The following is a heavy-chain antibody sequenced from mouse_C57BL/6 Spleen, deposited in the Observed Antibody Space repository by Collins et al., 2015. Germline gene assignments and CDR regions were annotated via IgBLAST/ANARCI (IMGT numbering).Heavy chain of an antibody. V-gene: IGHV3-1*02. CDR3: ARGSDY. Sequence: NPSLKSRISITRDTSKNQFFLQLNSVTTEDTATYYCARGSDYWGQGTTLTVSS. J-gene: IGHJ2*01.